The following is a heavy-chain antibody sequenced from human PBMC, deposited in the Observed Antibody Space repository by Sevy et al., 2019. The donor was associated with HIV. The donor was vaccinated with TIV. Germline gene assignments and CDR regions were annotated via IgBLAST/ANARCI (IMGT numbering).Heavy chain of an antibody. Sequence: GGSLRLSCAASGFTFSSYWMHWVRQAPGKGLVWVSRINSDGSSTRYADSVKGRFTISRDNAKNTLYLQMNSLRAEDTAVYYCARGYYYDSSGYYYGESLDYWGQGTLVTVSS. CDR1: GFTFSSYW. V-gene: IGHV3-74*01. J-gene: IGHJ4*02. CDR2: INSDGSST. CDR3: ARGYYYDSSGYYYGESLDY. D-gene: IGHD3-22*01.